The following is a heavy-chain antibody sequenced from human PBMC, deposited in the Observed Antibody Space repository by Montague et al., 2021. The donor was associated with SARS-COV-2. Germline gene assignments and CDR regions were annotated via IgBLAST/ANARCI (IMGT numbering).Heavy chain of an antibody. Sequence: PALVKPTPTLTLTCTFSGFSLSTSGVGVGWIRQPPGKALEWLALIYWDDDKRYSPSLKSRLTITKDTSKNQVVLTMTNMDPVDTATYYCANKSAMFTASYFDYWGQGTLVTVSS. CDR1: GFSLSTSGVG. V-gene: IGHV2-5*02. J-gene: IGHJ4*02. CDR2: IYWDDDK. CDR3: ANKSAMFTASYFDY. D-gene: IGHD5-18*01.